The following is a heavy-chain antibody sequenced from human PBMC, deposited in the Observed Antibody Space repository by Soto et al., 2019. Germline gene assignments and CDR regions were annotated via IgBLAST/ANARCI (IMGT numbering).Heavy chain of an antibody. CDR3: ASHDYGDYELFY. D-gene: IGHD4-17*01. V-gene: IGHV1-69*13. CDR2: IIPIFGTA. J-gene: IGHJ4*02. CDR1: GGTFSSYA. Sequence: ASVKVSCKASGGTFSSYAISWVRQAPGQGLEWMGGIIPIFGTANYAQKFQGRVTITADESTSTAYMELSSLRSEDTAVYYCASHDYGDYELFYWGQGTLVTVSS.